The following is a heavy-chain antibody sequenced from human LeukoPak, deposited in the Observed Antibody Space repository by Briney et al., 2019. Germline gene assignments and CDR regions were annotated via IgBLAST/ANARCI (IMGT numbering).Heavy chain of an antibody. D-gene: IGHD1-7*01. Sequence: GESLKISCKASGYSFTTYWIGWVRQVPGKGLEWVGIIYPADSTAKYSPSFQGQVTISVDKSISTAYLQWSSLKASDSAMYYCAREGTTGGYYDYWGQGTQVTVSS. CDR1: GYSFTTYW. J-gene: IGHJ4*02. V-gene: IGHV5-51*01. CDR2: IYPADSTA. CDR3: AREGTTGGYYDY.